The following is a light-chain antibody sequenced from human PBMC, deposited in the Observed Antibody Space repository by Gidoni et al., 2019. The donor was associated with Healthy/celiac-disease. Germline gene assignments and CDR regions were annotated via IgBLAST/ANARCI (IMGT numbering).Light chain of an antibody. CDR2: GAS. J-gene: IGKJ2*02. Sequence: EIVLTQSPGTLSLSPGERATLSFRASQSVSSSYLAGYQQKPGQAPRLLIYGASSRATGIPDSFSVSGSGTDFTLTISRLEPEDFAVYYCQQYGSSPGTFGQGTKLEIK. V-gene: IGKV3-20*01. CDR3: QQYGSSPGT. CDR1: QSVSSSY.